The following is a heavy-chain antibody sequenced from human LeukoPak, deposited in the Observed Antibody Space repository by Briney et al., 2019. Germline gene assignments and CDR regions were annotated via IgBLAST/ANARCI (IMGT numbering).Heavy chain of an antibody. CDR1: GFTFDDYA. CDR2: ISWNSGSI. CDR3: AKGSIPAASYYYYGMDV. J-gene: IGHJ6*02. D-gene: IGHD2-2*01. V-gene: IGHV3-9*01. Sequence: SLRLSCAASGFTFDDYAMHWVRQAPGKGLEWVSGISWNSGSIGYADSVKGRFTISRDNAKNSLYLQMNSLRAEDTALYYCAKGSIPAASYYYYGMDVWGQGTTVTVSS.